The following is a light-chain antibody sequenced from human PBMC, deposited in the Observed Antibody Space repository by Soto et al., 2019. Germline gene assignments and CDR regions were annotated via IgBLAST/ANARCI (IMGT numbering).Light chain of an antibody. CDR2: AAS. Sequence: DLQMTQSPSSLSASVGDRVTITCRASQSISSYLNWYQQKPGKAPKLLIYAASSLQSGVPSRFSGSGSGTDFTLTISSLQPGDFATYYCQQSYSTPITFGQGTRLEIK. CDR1: QSISSY. V-gene: IGKV1-39*01. CDR3: QQSYSTPIT. J-gene: IGKJ5*01.